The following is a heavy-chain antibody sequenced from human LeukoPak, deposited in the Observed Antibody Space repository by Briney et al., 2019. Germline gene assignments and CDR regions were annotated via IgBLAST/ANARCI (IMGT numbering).Heavy chain of an antibody. D-gene: IGHD5-18*01. CDR2: IYYSGST. CDR3: ARESRGGPAMVYFDY. Sequence: SETLSLTCTVSGGSISSGGYYWSWIRQHPGKGLEWIGYIYYSGSTYYNPSLKSRVTISVDTSKNQFSLKLSSVTAADTAVYYCARESRGGPAMVYFDYWGQGTLVIVSS. J-gene: IGHJ4*02. V-gene: IGHV4-31*03. CDR1: GGSISSGGYY.